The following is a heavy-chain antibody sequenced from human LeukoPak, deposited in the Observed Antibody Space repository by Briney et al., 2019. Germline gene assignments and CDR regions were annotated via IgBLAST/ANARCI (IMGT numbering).Heavy chain of an antibody. D-gene: IGHD5-18*01. CDR2: IYYSGST. V-gene: IGHV4-39*01. J-gene: IGHJ4*02. Sequence: SETLSLTCTVSGVSISSSSYYWGWIRQPPGKGLEWIGSIYYSGSTYYNPSLKSRVTISVDTSKNQFSLKLSSVTAADTAVYYCARSGYSYLAGIYYWGQGTLVTVSS. CDR1: GVSISSSSYY. CDR3: ARSGYSYLAGIYY.